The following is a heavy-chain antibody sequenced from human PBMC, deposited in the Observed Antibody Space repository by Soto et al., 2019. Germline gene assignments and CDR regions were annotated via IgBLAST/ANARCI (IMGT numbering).Heavy chain of an antibody. J-gene: IGHJ6*02. CDR1: GVTFSSYA. CDR2: IIPIFGTA. CDR3: AGYGYDLIGYYYYYYGMDV. V-gene: IGHV1-69*01. D-gene: IGHD2-2*01. Sequence: QVQLVQSGAEVKKPGSSVKVSCKASGVTFSSYAISWVRQAPGQGLEWMGGIIPIFGTANYAQKFQGRVTITADESTSTAYMELSSLRSEDTAVYYCAGYGYDLIGYYYYYYGMDVWGQGTTVTVSS.